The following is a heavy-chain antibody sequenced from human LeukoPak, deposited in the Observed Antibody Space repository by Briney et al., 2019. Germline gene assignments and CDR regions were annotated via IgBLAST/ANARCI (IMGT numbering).Heavy chain of an antibody. V-gene: IGHV3-48*04. D-gene: IGHD2-2*01. J-gene: IGHJ4*02. Sequence: PGGSLRLSCAASGFTSSNAWMNWVRQAPGKGLEWVSYISSLGYTKYYADSVKGRFTISRDNAKNSLYLQMNSLSAEDTAVYYCARRAGNIVVVPAAMDSWGQGTLVTVSS. CDR1: GFTSSNAW. CDR3: ARRAGNIVVVPAAMDS. CDR2: ISSLGYTK.